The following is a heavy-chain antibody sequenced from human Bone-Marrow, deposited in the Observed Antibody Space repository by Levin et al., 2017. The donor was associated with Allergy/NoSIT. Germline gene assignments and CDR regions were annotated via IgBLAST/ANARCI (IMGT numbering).Heavy chain of an antibody. CDR1: GFSFRTYS. D-gene: IGHD3-22*01. Sequence: KTGGSLRLSCTASGFSFRTYSMNWVRQAPGKGLEWISYISSSDYYIYYADSVKGRFTISRDNAKNSLDLQMNSLRADDTAIYYCVRLGYDSMYNWFDLWGQGTLVTVSS. CDR2: ISSSDYYI. V-gene: IGHV3-21*04. J-gene: IGHJ5*02. CDR3: VRLGYDSMYNWFDL.